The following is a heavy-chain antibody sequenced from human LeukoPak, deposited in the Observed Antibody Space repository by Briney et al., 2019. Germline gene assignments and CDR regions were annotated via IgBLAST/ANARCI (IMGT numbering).Heavy chain of an antibody. D-gene: IGHD5-12*01. CDR1: GGSISSGDYY. CDR2: IYYSGST. CDR3: ARGRPTTTEFEPYNWFDP. Sequence: SETLSLTCTVSGGSISSGDYYWSWIRQPPGKGLEWIGYIYYSGSTYYNPSLKSRVTISVDTSKNQFSLKLSSVTAADTAVYYCARGRPTTTEFEPYNWFDPWGQGTLVTVSS. V-gene: IGHV4-30-4*01. J-gene: IGHJ5*02.